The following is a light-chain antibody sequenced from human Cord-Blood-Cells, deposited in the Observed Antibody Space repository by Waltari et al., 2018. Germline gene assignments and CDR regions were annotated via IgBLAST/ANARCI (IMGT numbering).Light chain of an antibody. CDR1: QSVSSSY. CDR2: GAS. J-gene: IGKJ2*01. V-gene: IGKV3-20*01. Sequence: IVLTQSPGTLSLSPGERATLSCSASQSVSSSYLAWYQQKPGQAPRLLIYGASSRATGSPDRFSGSGSGTDFTRTISRLEPEDFAVYYCQQYGSSPPTFGQGTKLEIK. CDR3: QQYGSSPPT.